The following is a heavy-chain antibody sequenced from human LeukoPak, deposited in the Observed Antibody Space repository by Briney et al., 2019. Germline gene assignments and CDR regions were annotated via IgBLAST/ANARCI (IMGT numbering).Heavy chain of an antibody. V-gene: IGHV3-30-3*01. Sequence: GGSLRLSCAASGFTFSSYAMHWVRQAPGKGLEWVAVISYDGSNKYYADSVKGRFTISRDNSKNTLYLQMNSLRAEDTAVYYCAKDGLPPWFDPWGQGTLVTVSS. J-gene: IGHJ5*02. CDR2: ISYDGSNK. CDR3: AKDGLPPWFDP. D-gene: IGHD5-12*01. CDR1: GFTFSSYA.